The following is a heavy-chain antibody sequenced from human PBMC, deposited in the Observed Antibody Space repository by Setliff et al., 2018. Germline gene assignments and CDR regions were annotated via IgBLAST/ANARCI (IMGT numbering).Heavy chain of an antibody. D-gene: IGHD3-16*01. CDR2: IKGKTDGLTT. V-gene: IGHV3-15*07. CDR1: GFTFSNAW. CDR3: TTDPSPTFGGVIGAAFDI. J-gene: IGHJ3*02. Sequence: RLSCAASGFTFSNAWMNWVRQAPGKGLEWVGRIKGKTDGLTTDYAAPVKGRSTISRDDSKNTLYLQMNSLKTEDTAVYYCTTDPSPTFGGVIGAAFDIWGQGTMVTVSS.